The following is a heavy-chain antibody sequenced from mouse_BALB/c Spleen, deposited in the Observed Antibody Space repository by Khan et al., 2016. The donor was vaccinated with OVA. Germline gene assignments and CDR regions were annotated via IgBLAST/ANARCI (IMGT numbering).Heavy chain of an antibody. J-gene: IGHJ2*01. CDR2: ISYSGGT. D-gene: IGHD1-1*01. Sequence: EVKLLESGPGLVKPSQSLSLTCTVTGYSITSGYAWNWIRQFPGNKLEWMGYISYSGGTSYNPSLKSRISITRDTSKNRFFLQLNSVTTEDTATYYCARGNYYGDYFDYWGQGTTLTVSS. CDR3: ARGNYYGDYFDY. CDR1: GYSITSGYA. V-gene: IGHV3-2*02.